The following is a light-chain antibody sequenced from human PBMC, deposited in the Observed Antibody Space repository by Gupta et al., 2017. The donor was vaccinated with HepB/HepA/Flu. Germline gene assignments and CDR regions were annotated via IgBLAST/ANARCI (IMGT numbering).Light chain of an antibody. CDR3: LLEYSTVRV. CDR1: TGTVTSGHS. Sequence: LVTQEPSLTVSPRGTASLAFGSSTGTVTSGHSPYWYQQKPDHSPTLLIYNAYTRHSLSPVRFSASLRGGKAVLTLSGAQPEDAAEYYCLLEYSTVRVFGGGTKLTVL. CDR2: NAY. J-gene: IGLJ3*02. V-gene: IGLV7-46*01.